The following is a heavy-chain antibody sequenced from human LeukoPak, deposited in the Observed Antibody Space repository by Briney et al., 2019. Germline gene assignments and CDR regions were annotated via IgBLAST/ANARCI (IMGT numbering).Heavy chain of an antibody. D-gene: IGHD3-10*01. CDR1: GGSISSSSYY. CDR3: ARPRSVNTYYYGSGSTNWFDP. CDR2: IYYSGST. Sequence: PSETLSLTXTVSGGSISSSSYYWGWIRQPPGKGLEWIGSIYYSGSTYYNPSLKSRVTISVDTSKNQFSLKLSSVTAADTAVYYCARPRSVNTYYYGSGSTNWFDPWGQGTLVTVSS. V-gene: IGHV4-39*01. J-gene: IGHJ5*02.